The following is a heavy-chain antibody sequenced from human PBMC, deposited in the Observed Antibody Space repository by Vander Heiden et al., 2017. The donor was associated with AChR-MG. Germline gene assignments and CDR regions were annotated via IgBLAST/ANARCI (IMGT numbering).Heavy chain of an antibody. J-gene: IGHJ6*03. D-gene: IGHD2-15*01. CDR3: ARRVVPAGNYMDV. CDR2: ISSGSDYI. Sequence: EVQLVESGGGLVKPGGSLRPSCAASGFTLIAYSMGWVRQAPGKGLEWVSSISSGSDYIFYADSVKGRFTISRDNAKNSLYLQMNSLRAEDTAVYYCARRVVPAGNYMDVWGKGTTVTVSS. V-gene: IGHV3-21*01. CDR1: GFTLIAYS.